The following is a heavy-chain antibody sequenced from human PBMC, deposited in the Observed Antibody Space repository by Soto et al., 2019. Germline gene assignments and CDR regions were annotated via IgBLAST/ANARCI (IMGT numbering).Heavy chain of an antibody. V-gene: IGHV1-18*01. D-gene: IGHD1-20*01. CDR3: ARVITGAEDWFDP. J-gene: IGHJ5*02. CDR2: ISAYTDDP. Sequence: SVKVSCKASGNTFTNFGVTWVRQAPGQGLEWMGWISAYTDDPNYAQKFQGRVTMTIDTSTSTDYLDLRSLTSDDTAVYYCARVITGAEDWFDPWGQGTLVTVSS. CDR1: GNTFTNFG.